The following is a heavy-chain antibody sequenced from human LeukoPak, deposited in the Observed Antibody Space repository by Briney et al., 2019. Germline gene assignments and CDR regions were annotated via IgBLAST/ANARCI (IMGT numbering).Heavy chain of an antibody. CDR2: ISGYKGNT. J-gene: IGHJ5*02. CDR1: GYTFISYG. D-gene: IGHD6-13*01. CDR3: ARVFVVSAAGGNWFDP. V-gene: IGHV1-18*01. Sequence: ASVKVSCKTSGYTFISYGISWVRQAPGQGLEWMGWISGYKGNTNYAQKLRGRITVTTDTSTSTAYMELRSLRYDDTAFYYCARVFVVSAAGGNWFDPWGQGTLVTVSS.